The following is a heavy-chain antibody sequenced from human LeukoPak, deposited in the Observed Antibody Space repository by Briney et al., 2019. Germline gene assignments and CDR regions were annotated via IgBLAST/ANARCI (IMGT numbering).Heavy chain of an antibody. V-gene: IGHV4-4*07. D-gene: IGHD5-18*01. Sequence: PSETLSLTCTVSGVSISSSHWSWIRQPVGKGLEWIARTYKNGDIKYNPSLKSRVTMSVDTSKNQFFLKMTSVTAADTAVHFCARGSAAMVDHNCFNPWGQGTLVTVSS. J-gene: IGHJ5*02. CDR2: TYKNGDI. CDR3: ARGSAAMVDHNCFNP. CDR1: GVSISSSH.